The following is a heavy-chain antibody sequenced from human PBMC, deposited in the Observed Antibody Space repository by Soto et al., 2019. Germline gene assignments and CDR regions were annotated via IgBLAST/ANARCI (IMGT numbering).Heavy chain of an antibody. D-gene: IGHD3-10*01. V-gene: IGHV4-34*01. CDR3: ARGITMVRGVIPRPYFDY. J-gene: IGHJ4*02. CDR2: INHSGST. CDR1: GGSFSGYY. Sequence: LPETLSLTCAVYGGSFSGYYWSWIRQPPGKGLEWIGEINHSGSTNYNPSLKSRVTISVDTSKNQFSLKLSSVTAADTAVYYCARGITMVRGVIPRPYFDYWGQGTLVTVSS.